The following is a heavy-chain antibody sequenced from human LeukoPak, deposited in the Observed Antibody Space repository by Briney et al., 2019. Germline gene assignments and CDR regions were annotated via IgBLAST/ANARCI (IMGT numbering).Heavy chain of an antibody. J-gene: IGHJ6*03. CDR2: IYHTGSA. Sequence: KTSETLSLTCSVSGVSTGSQDFYWAWIRQPPGKGLEWIGNIYHTGSAYYSAALKSRVTISIDTSRDHFSLRLTSLTAADTAVYYCARLRDFGGLFFYYYVDVWGEGATVTVSS. V-gene: IGHV4-39*02. CDR1: GVSTGSQDFY. D-gene: IGHD3-10*01. CDR3: ARLRDFGGLFFYYYVDV.